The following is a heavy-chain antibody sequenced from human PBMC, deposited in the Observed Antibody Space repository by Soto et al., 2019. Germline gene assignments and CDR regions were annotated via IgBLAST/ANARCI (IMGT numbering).Heavy chain of an antibody. V-gene: IGHV1-69*13. CDR1: GGTFSSDS. CDR2: IIPMFDTP. Sequence: GASVKVSCKASGGTFSSDSFSWVRQAPGQGLEWMGGIIPMFDTPIYAQKFQDRVTITADESTSTAYMELSSLRSEDTAVYYCAKKGGWAHRRVYYYGMDVWGQGTTVTVSS. D-gene: IGHD3-16*01. CDR3: AKKGGWAHRRVYYYGMDV. J-gene: IGHJ6*02.